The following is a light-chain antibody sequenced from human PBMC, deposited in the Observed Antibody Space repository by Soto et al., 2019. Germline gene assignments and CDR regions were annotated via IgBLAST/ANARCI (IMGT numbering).Light chain of an antibody. CDR1: QSISSN. V-gene: IGKV3-15*01. J-gene: IGKJ3*01. CDR2: GAS. CDR3: QHYNNWPSIFT. Sequence: EIVMTQSPATLSVSPGERATLSCRARQSISSNVAWYQQQPGQAPRLLIYGASIRATGIPARFSGSGSGTEFTLTIGSLQSEDFAVYFCQHYNNWPSIFTFGPGTKVDI.